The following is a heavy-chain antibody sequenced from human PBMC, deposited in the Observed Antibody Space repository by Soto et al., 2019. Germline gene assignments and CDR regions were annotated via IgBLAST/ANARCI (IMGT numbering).Heavy chain of an antibody. CDR2: IHNGGST. V-gene: IGHV4-59*11. Sequence: PSETLSLTCTVSGGSISDHYYMWIRQSPGKGLEYIGYIHNGGSTNYNPSLKSRVTISVDTSKNQFSLKLSSVTAADTAVYYCARSQTTVTSYDYWGQGTLVTVSS. D-gene: IGHD4-17*01. CDR3: ARSQTTVTSYDY. J-gene: IGHJ4*02. CDR1: GGSISDHY.